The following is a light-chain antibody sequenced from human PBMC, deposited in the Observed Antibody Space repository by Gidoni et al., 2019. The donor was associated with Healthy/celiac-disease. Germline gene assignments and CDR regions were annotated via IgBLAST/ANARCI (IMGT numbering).Light chain of an antibody. V-gene: IGLV1-40*01. CDR3: QSYDSSLSGFVV. J-gene: IGLJ2*01. CDR1: SANIGAGYD. Sequence: QSVLTQPPSVSGASGQRVTIACTGSSANIGAGYDVHWYQRLPGTAPKLLIYGNSNRPSGVPDRFSGSKSGTSSALAITRLQAENEADYYCQSYDSSLSGFVVFGGGTKLTVL. CDR2: GNS.